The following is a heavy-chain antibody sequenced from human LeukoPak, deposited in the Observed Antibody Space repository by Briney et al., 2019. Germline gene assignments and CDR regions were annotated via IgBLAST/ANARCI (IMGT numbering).Heavy chain of an antibody. CDR3: AKDSCSSTSCYTRLGYYFDY. D-gene: IGHD2-2*02. CDR1: GFTFSSYG. CDR2: IRYDGSNK. Sequence: GGSLRLSCAASGFTFSSYGMHWVRQAPGKGLEWVAFIRYDGSNKYYADSVKGRFTISRDNSKNTLYLQMNSLRAEDTAVYYCAKDSCSSTSCYTRLGYYFDYWGQGTLVTVSS. V-gene: IGHV3-30*02. J-gene: IGHJ4*02.